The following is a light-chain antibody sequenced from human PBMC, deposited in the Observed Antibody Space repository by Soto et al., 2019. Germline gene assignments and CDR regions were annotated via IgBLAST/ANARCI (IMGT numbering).Light chain of an antibody. CDR3: QQYYSTPWT. CDR2: WAS. V-gene: IGKV4-1*01. CDR1: QSVLYTSDNKNC. Sequence: DIVMTQSPDSLAVSLGERATINCKSSQSVLYTSDNKNCLAWYQQKPGQPPKLLISWASTRESGVPDRFSGSGSGTDFTLTISSLQAEDVAVYYCQQYYSTPWTFGQGTKVDI. J-gene: IGKJ1*01.